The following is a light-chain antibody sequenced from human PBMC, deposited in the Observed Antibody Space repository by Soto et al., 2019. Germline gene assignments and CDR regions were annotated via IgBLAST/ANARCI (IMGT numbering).Light chain of an antibody. Sequence: QSVLTQPASVYGSPGQSITISCTGTSSDVGYYNYVSWYQQHPGKAPKLMIYDVRNRPSGVSNRFSGSKSGNTASLTISGLQAEDEADYYCSSYTSSSTYVFGTGTKFTVL. V-gene: IGLV2-14*03. CDR3: SSYTSSSTYV. J-gene: IGLJ1*01. CDR2: DVR. CDR1: SSDVGYYNY.